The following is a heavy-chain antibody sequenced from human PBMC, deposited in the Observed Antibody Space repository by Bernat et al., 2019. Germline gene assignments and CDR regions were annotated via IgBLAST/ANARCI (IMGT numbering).Heavy chain of an antibody. V-gene: IGHV3-53*02. CDR1: GFTVSSNY. CDR3: ATRPSQKGYFDY. J-gene: IGHJ4*02. Sequence: EVQLVETGGGLIQPGGSLILSCAASGFTVSSNYMIWVRQAPGKGLEWVSVIYSGGSTYYADSVKGRFTISRDNSKNTLYLQMNSLRAEDTAVYYCATRPSQKGYFDYWGQGTLVTVSS. CDR2: IYSGGST.